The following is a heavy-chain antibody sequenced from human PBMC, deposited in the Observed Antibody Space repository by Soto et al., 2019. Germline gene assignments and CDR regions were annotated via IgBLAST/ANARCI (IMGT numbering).Heavy chain of an antibody. V-gene: IGHV4-30-4*01. D-gene: IGHD3-22*01. CDR2: IYYSGST. CDR1: GGSISSGDYY. Sequence: PSETLSLTCTVSGGSISSGDYYWSWIRQPPGKGLEWIGYIYYSGSTYYNPSLKSRVTISVDTSKNQFSLKLSSVTAADTAVYYCARAGYYYDSSGYYSLHPHFDYWGQGTLVTVSS. J-gene: IGHJ4*02. CDR3: ARAGYYYDSSGYYSLHPHFDY.